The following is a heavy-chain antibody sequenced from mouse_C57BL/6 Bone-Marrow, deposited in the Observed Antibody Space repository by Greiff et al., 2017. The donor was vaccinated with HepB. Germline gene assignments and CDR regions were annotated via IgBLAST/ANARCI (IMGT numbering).Heavy chain of an antibody. CDR3: EGYYGSSNQEY. Sequence: QVQLKESGPELVKPGASVKISCKASGYAFSSSWMNWVKQRPGKGLEWIGRIYPGDGDTNYNGKFKGKATLTADKSSSTAYMQVSSLTSEDSAVYVGEGYYGSSNQEYWGQGTRVTVSA. V-gene: IGHV1-82*01. D-gene: IGHD1-1*01. J-gene: IGHJ3*01. CDR1: GYAFSSSW. CDR2: IYPGDGDT.